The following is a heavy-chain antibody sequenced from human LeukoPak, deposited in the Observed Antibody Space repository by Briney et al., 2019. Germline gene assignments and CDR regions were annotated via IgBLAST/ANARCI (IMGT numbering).Heavy chain of an antibody. D-gene: IGHD5-18*01. CDR1: AFTFSSSW. V-gene: IGHV3-7*02. CDR3: VRADAKKTAMVDY. Sequence: GGSLRLSCVASAFTFSSSWMNWVRQAPGKGLEWVANINEDGSKKSYVDSVKGRFTISRDNAKNSLYLQMNSLRVEDTAVYYCVRADAKKTAMVDYWGRGTLVAVSS. CDR2: INEDGSKK. J-gene: IGHJ4*02.